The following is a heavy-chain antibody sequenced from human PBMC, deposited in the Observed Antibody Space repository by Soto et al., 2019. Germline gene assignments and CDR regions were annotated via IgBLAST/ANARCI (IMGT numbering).Heavy chain of an antibody. CDR3: ARRPGGVVPAAMWVPVSWFDP. D-gene: IGHD2-2*01. J-gene: IGHJ5*02. CDR1: GYTFTSYD. Sequence: GASVKVSCKASGYTFTSYDINWVRQATGQGLEWMGWMNPNSGNTGYAQKFQGRVTMARNTSISTAYMELSSLRSEDTAVYYCARRPGGVVPAAMWVPVSWFDPWGQGTLVTVSS. CDR2: MNPNSGNT. V-gene: IGHV1-8*01.